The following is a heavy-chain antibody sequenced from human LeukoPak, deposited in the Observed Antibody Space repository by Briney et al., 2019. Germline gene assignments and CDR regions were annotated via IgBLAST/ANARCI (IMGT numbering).Heavy chain of an antibody. CDR2: VHYSGST. D-gene: IGHD3-16*01. J-gene: IGHJ4*02. CDR3: ARAWFGGALYYFDY. CDR1: GGSISSYY. V-gene: IGHV4-59*08. Sequence: SETLSLTCTVSGGSISSYYWSWIRQPPGKGLEWIGYVHYSGSTNYNPSLESRVTISVDTSKNQFSLKLSSVTAADTAVYYCARAWFGGALYYFDYWGQGTLVTVSS.